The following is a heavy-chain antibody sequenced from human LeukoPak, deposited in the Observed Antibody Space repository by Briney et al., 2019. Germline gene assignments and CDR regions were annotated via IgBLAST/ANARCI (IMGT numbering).Heavy chain of an antibody. J-gene: IGHJ4*02. V-gene: IGHV3-23*01. Sequence: GGSLRLSCAASGFTFSSYAMSWVRQAPGKGLEWVSAISGSGGSTYYADSVKGRFTISRDNSKNTLYLQMNSLRAEDTAVYYCARDKNDSGSYYKYWGQGTLVTVSS. CDR1: GFTFSSYA. D-gene: IGHD3-10*01. CDR3: ARDKNDSGSYYKY. CDR2: ISGSGGST.